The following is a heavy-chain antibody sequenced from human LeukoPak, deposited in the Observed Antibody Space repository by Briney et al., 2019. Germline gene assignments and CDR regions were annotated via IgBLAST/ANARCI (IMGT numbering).Heavy chain of an antibody. J-gene: IGHJ4*02. Sequence: SETLSLTCAVYGGSFSGYYWSWIRQPPGKGLEWIGEINHSGSTNYNPSLKRRVTISVDTSKNQFSLKLSSVTAADTAVYNCARGPRELLRYFDWLEDYWGQGTLVTASS. CDR3: ARGPRELLRYFDWLEDY. CDR1: GGSFSGYY. CDR2: INHSGST. V-gene: IGHV4-34*01. D-gene: IGHD3-9*01.